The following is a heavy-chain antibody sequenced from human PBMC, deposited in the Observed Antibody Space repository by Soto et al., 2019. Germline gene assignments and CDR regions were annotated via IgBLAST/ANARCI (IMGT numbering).Heavy chain of an antibody. CDR3: ARDLGSGLYNDAFDI. J-gene: IGHJ3*02. Sequence: QVQLVESGGGVVQPGRSLRLSCAASGFTFSSYAMHWVRQAPGKGLEWVAVISYDGSNKYYADSVKGRFTITRDNSKNTLYLQMNSLRAEDTAVYYCARDLGSGLYNDAFDIWGQGTMVTVSS. V-gene: IGHV3-30-3*01. CDR2: ISYDGSNK. CDR1: GFTFSSYA. D-gene: IGHD6-19*01.